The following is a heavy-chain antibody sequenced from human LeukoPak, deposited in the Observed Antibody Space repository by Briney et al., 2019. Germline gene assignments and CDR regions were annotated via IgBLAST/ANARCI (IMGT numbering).Heavy chain of an antibody. CDR3: ARPAYSSGWYGYYFDY. D-gene: IGHD6-19*01. J-gene: IGHJ4*02. V-gene: IGHV4-39*01. CDR2: IYYSGST. CDR1: GGSISSSSYY. Sequence: SETLSLTCSVSGGSISSSSYYSGWIRQPPGKGLEWIGSIYYSGSTYYNPSLKSRVTISVDTSKNQFSLKLSSVTAADTAVYYCARPAYSSGWYGYYFDYWGQGTLVTVSS.